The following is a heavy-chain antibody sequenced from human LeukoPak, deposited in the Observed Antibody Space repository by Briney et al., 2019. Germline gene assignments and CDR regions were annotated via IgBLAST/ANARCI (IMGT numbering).Heavy chain of an antibody. J-gene: IGHJ5*02. CDR1: GGCLSTNSYY. V-gene: IGHV4-39*01. Sequence: SETLSLTRTVSGGCLSTNSYYRRWIRPPPPKGLPWIGSIYYSECTYDKPSLHRRFTMPINTSNNQFSLKLSSVTAADTAVYHCGRLYYDRSGYYWFDAWGQGTLVTVSS. D-gene: IGHD3-22*01. CDR3: GRLYYDRSGYYWFDA. CDR2: IYYSECT.